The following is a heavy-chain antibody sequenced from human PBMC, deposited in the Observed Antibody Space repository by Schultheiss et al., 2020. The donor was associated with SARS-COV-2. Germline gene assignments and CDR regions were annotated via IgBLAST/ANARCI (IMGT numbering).Heavy chain of an antibody. D-gene: IGHD1-26*01. V-gene: IGHV1-8*02. J-gene: IGHJ4*02. CDR1: GYTFTSYG. CDR3: ARGRSRWERDRYYFDY. CDR2: MNPNSGNT. Sequence: ASVKVSCKASGYTFTSYGISWVRQATGQGLEWMGWMNPNSGNTGYAQKFQGRVTMTRNTSISTAYMELSSLRSEDTAVYYCARGRSRWERDRYYFDYWGQGTLVTVSS.